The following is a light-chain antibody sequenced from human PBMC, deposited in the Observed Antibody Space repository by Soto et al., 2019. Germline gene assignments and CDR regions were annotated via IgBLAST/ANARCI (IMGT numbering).Light chain of an antibody. V-gene: IGKV4-1*01. CDR3: QQYYTTPRT. Sequence: DFAVTQSPKSLAVTLGGRATINCKSSQSLLYTSNNKNYLAWYQQKPGQPPKLIIYWASTRESGVPDRFKGSGSRTDFTLTISNLQAEDAAVYYCQQYYTTPRTFGQGTKVDIK. J-gene: IGKJ1*01. CDR2: WAS. CDR1: QSLLYTSNNKNY.